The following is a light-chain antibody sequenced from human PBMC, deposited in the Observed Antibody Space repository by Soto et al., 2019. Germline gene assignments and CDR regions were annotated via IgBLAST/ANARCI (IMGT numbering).Light chain of an antibody. CDR1: SSTIGNNY. CDR3: GTWDSNLSNGVV. Sequence: QSVLTQPPSVSAAPGQRVTIFCSGSSSTIGNNYVSWYQQLPGTAPILLIYDNYQRPSGIPDRFSGSKSGTSATLVITGLHTGDEADYYCGTWDSNLSNGVVFGGGTKLTVL. V-gene: IGLV1-51*01. CDR2: DNY. J-gene: IGLJ2*01.